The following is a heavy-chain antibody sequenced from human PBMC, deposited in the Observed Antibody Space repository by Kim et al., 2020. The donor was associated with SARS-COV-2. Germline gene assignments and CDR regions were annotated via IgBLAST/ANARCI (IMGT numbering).Heavy chain of an antibody. D-gene: IGHD6-13*01. V-gene: IGHV3-15*01. CDR3: TTDPTSSIRVHYYGMDV. J-gene: IGHJ6*02. Sequence: VKGRFTISRDDSKNTLYLQMNSLKTEDTAVYYCTTDPTSSIRVHYYGMDVWGQGTTVTVSS.